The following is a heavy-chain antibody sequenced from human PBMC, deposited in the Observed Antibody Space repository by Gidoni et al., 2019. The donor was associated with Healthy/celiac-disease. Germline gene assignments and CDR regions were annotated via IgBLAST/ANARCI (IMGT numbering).Heavy chain of an antibody. J-gene: IGHJ3*02. CDR1: GYTLTELS. V-gene: IGHV1-24*01. CDR3: ATDYQPGVRGVIRYAFDI. CDR2: FDPEDGET. D-gene: IGHD3-10*01. Sequence: QIQLVQSGAEVKKPGASVKVSCKVSGYTLTELSMHWVRQAPGNGLEWMGGFDPEDGETIYARKFQGRVTMTEDTSTDTAYMELSSLRSEDTAVYYCATDYQPGVRGVIRYAFDIWGQGTMVTVSS.